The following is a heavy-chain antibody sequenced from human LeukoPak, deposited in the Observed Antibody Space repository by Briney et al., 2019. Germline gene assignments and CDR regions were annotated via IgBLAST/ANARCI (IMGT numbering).Heavy chain of an antibody. Sequence: SETLSLTCAVYGGSFSGYYWRWIRQPPGKGLEWMGEINHSGSTNYNPSIKSRVTISVNTSKNQFSLKLSSVTAEGTAVYYCADRGCSSTSCPDYWGQGTLVTVSS. V-gene: IGHV4-34*01. CDR1: GGSFSGYY. J-gene: IGHJ4*02. D-gene: IGHD2-2*01. CDR3: ADRGCSSTSCPDY. CDR2: INHSGST.